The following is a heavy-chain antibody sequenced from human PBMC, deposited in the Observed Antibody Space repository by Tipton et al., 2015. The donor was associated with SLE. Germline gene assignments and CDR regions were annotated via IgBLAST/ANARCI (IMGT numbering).Heavy chain of an antibody. Sequence: SLRLSCATSGITVSSSYMSWVRQTPGKGLEWVSTMYSDGRTFHADSVKGRLTISRDNSKNTLYLRLNSLRVDDTAVYYCAREGPIAGFQHWGQGTLVIVSS. CDR1: GITVSSSY. CDR3: AREGPIAGFQH. D-gene: IGHD6-13*01. J-gene: IGHJ1*01. V-gene: IGHV3-66*01. CDR2: MYSDGRT.